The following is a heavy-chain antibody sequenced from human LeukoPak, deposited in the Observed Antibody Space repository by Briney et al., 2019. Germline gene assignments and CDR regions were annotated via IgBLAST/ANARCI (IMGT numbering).Heavy chain of an antibody. J-gene: IGHJ4*02. CDR1: GFTFSSYA. D-gene: IGHD3-3*01. CDR2: ISGSGGST. V-gene: IGHV3-23*01. CDR3: AKDPRSRITIFGVVIPPYYLDY. Sequence: GGSLRLSCAASGFTFSSYAMSWVRQAPGKGLEWVSAISGSGGSTYYADSVKGRFTISRDNSKNTLYLQMNSLRAEDTAVYYCAKDPRSRITIFGVVIPPYYLDYWGQGTLVTVSS.